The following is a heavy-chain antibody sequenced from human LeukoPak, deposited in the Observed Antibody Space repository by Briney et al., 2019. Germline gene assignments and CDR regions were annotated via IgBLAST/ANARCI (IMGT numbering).Heavy chain of an antibody. Sequence: GGSLRLSCAASGFTFSSYWMTWVRQAPGKGLEWVANIKHDGSEKYYVDSVKGRFTISRDNAKNSLYLQMNSLSAEDTAVYYCARDGSGWDYWGQGTLVTVSS. CDR1: GFTFSSYW. CDR3: ARDGSGWDY. J-gene: IGHJ4*02. CDR2: IKHDGSEK. D-gene: IGHD3-10*01. V-gene: IGHV3-7*05.